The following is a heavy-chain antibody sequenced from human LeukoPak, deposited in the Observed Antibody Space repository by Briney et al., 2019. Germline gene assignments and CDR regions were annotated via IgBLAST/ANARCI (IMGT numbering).Heavy chain of an antibody. V-gene: IGHV3-21*01. CDR1: GFTFSTHT. CDR2: ISSSSSYI. D-gene: IGHD4-23*01. J-gene: IGHJ4*02. CDR3: ARDQGEYGGNSFDY. Sequence: GGSLRLSCAASGFTFSTHTMNWVRQAPGKGLEWVSSISSSSSYIYYADSVKGRFTISRDNAKNSLYLQMNSLRAEDTAVYYCARDQGEYGGNSFDYWGQGTLVTVSS.